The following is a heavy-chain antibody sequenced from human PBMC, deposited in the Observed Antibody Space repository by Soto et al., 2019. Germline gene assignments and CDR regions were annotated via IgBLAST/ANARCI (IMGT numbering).Heavy chain of an antibody. CDR3: ARRNYYGMDV. Sequence: SDTRSVTGAGSVFSIGSINLWSWVRQPPGKGLEWIVEINHSGSTNYNPSLKSRVTISVDTSKNQFSLKLSSVTAADTAVYYCARRNYYGMDVWGQGTTVTVSS. J-gene: IGHJ6*02. V-gene: IGHV4-4*02. CDR2: INHSGST. CDR1: VFSIGSINL.